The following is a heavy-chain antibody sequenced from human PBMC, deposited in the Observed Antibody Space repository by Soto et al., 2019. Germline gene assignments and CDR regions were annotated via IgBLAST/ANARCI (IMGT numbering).Heavy chain of an antibody. CDR3: ARTDRDFYGLDV. V-gene: IGHV3-13*05. J-gene: IGHJ6*02. CDR1: GFTFSNYD. CDR2: ISAAGDP. Sequence: EVQLVESGGGLVQPGGSLRLSCEASGFTFSNYDMHWVRQGTGKGLEWVSGISAAGDPDYADSVEGRFTISRENAQNSFFLQMNSLRVGVTAVYYCARTDRDFYGLDVWGQGTTVIVSS.